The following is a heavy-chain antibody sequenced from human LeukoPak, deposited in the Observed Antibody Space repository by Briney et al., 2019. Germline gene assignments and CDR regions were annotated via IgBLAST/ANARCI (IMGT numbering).Heavy chain of an antibody. CDR1: GFTVSSNY. Sequence: GGSLRLSCAASGFTVSSNYMSWVRQAPGKGLEWVSVIYSGGSTYYADSVKGRFTISRDNSKNTLYLQMNSLRAEDTAVYYCARVDYDYVWGSYRYPDYWGQGTLVTVSS. V-gene: IGHV3-53*01. J-gene: IGHJ4*02. CDR3: ARVDYDYVWGSYRYPDY. CDR2: IYSGGST. D-gene: IGHD3-16*02.